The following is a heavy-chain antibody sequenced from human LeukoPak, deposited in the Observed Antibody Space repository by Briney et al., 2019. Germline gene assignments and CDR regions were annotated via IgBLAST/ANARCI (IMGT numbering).Heavy chain of an antibody. CDR2: ISSSSSYI. CDR1: GFTFSSYS. J-gene: IGHJ6*02. CDR3: GSSSTSYYYAMDV. D-gene: IGHD2-2*01. V-gene: IGHV3-21*01. Sequence: GGSLRLSCAASGFTFSSYSMNWVRQAPGKGLEWVSSISSSSSYIYYADSVKGRFTISRDNAKNSLYLQMNSLRAEDTAVYYCGSSSTSYYYAMDVWGHGTTVTVSS.